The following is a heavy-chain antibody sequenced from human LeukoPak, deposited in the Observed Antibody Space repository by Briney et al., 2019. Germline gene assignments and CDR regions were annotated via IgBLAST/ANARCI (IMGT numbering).Heavy chain of an antibody. CDR2: IYTSGST. CDR3: ARDGSQGQWLAYFDY. J-gene: IGHJ4*02. CDR1: GGSISSYY. Sequence: KPSETLSLTCTVSGGSISSYYWSWIRQPAGKGLEWIGRIYTSGSTNYNPSLKSRATMSVDTSKNQFSLKLSSVTAADTAVYYCARDGSQGQWLAYFDYWGQGTLVTVSS. V-gene: IGHV4-4*07. D-gene: IGHD6-19*01.